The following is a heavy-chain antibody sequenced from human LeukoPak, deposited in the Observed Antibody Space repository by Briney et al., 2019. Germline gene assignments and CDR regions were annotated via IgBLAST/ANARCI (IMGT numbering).Heavy chain of an antibody. Sequence: GGSLRLSCAASGFTFSSYSMNWVRQAPGKGLEWVSFISSSSSYIYYADSVKGRFTISRDNAKNSLYLQMNSLRAEDTAVYYCASFYVWGSYRYFDYWGQGTLVTVSS. J-gene: IGHJ4*02. V-gene: IGHV3-21*01. CDR1: GFTFSSYS. D-gene: IGHD3-16*02. CDR3: ASFYVWGSYRYFDY. CDR2: ISSSSSYI.